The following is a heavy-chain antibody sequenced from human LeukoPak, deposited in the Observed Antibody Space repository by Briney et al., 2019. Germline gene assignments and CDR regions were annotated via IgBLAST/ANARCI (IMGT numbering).Heavy chain of an antibody. CDR1: GGFISSYY. Sequence: SETLSLTCTVSGGFISSYYCSWIRQPPGKGLEWIGYIYYSGSTNYNPSLKSRVTISVDTSKNQFSLKLSSVTAADTAVYYCARLTWDYGDYYLDYWGQGTLVTVSS. CDR2: IYYSGST. J-gene: IGHJ4*02. CDR3: ARLTWDYGDYYLDY. V-gene: IGHV4-59*08. D-gene: IGHD4-17*01.